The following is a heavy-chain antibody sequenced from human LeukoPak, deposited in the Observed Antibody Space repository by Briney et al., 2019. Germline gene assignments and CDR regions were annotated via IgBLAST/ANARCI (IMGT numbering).Heavy chain of an antibody. CDR2: ISGSGGST. D-gene: IGHD3-9*01. CDR1: GFTFSSYA. J-gene: IGHJ4*02. V-gene: IGHV3-23*01. Sequence: GGSLRLSCAASGFTFSSYAMSWVRQAPGKGLEWVSAISGSGGSTYYADSVKGRFTISRDNSKNTLYLQMNSLRAEDTAVYYCAKGPGFYDFLPVYTHGGQGPLVTVPS. CDR3: AKGPGFYDFLPVYTH.